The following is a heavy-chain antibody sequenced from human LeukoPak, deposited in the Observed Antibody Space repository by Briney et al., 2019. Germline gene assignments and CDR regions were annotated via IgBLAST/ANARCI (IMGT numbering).Heavy chain of an antibody. CDR3: ARDSRYCSGGSCYSVSDY. D-gene: IGHD2-15*01. CDR1: GFTFGSYG. J-gene: IGHJ4*02. CDR2: IWYDGSNK. V-gene: IGHV3-33*01. Sequence: GGSLRLSCAASGFTFGSYGMHWVRQAPGKGLEWVAVIWYDGSNKYYADSVKGRFTISRDNSKNTLYLQMNSLRAEDTAVYYCARDSRYCSGGSCYSVSDYWGQGTLVTVSS.